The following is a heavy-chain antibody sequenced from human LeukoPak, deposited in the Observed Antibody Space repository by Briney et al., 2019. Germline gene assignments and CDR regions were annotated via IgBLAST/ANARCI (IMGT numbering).Heavy chain of an antibody. V-gene: IGHV3-48*01. CDR3: ARDQQQPAAEYFQH. CDR2: ISSSSSTI. J-gene: IGHJ1*01. D-gene: IGHD6-13*01. CDR1: GFTFSSYS. Sequence: GGSLRLSCAASGFTFSSYSMNWVRQAPGKGLEWVSYISSSSSTIYYADSVKGRFTISRDNAKNSLYLQMNSLRAEDTAVYYCARDQQQPAAEYFQHWGQGTLVTVSS.